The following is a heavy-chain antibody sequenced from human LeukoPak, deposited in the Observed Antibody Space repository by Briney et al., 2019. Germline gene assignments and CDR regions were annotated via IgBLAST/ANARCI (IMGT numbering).Heavy chain of an antibody. Sequence: GGSLRLSCAASGFTFSSYEMNWVRQAPGEGLEWVSCISTSGNTIYYADSVKGRFTISRDNAKNSLHLQMNSLRAEDTAVYYCARALVRGVMHFDFWGQGTLVTVSS. D-gene: IGHD3-10*01. CDR3: ARALVRGVMHFDF. J-gene: IGHJ4*02. V-gene: IGHV3-48*03. CDR2: ISTSGNTI. CDR1: GFTFSSYE.